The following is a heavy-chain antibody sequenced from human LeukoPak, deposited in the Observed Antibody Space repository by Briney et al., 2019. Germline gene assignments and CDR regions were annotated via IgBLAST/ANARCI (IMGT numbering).Heavy chain of an antibody. V-gene: IGHV3-23*01. CDR2: ISGSGGST. J-gene: IGHJ5*02. Sequence: GGSLRLSCAASGFTFNTCLMSWVRQTPGKGMEWVSSISGSGGSTYYADSAKGRFTNSRDNSKNTLFLQMNSMRAEDTAVYYCARDRGATVARGVPSWFDPWGQGTLVTVHS. CDR1: GFTFNTCL. CDR3: ARDRGATVARGVPSWFDP. D-gene: IGHD3-10*01.